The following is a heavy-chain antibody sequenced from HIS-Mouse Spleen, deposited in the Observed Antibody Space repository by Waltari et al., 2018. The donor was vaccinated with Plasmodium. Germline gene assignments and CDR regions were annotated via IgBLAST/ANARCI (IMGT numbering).Heavy chain of an antibody. D-gene: IGHD6-13*01. Sequence: EVQLVESGGGLVQPGGSLRLSCAASGFTFSSYWMSRVRQAPGKGREVVANIKQGGSEKYYGDYVKGRFTISRDNAKNSLYLQMNSLRAEDTAVYYCASSWYWYFDLWGRGTLVTVSS. CDR2: IKQGGSEK. CDR1: GFTFSSYW. V-gene: IGHV3-7*01. CDR3: ASSWYWYFDL. J-gene: IGHJ2*01.